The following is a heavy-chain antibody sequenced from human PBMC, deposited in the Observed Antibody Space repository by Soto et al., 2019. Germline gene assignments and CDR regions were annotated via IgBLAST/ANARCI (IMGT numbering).Heavy chain of an antibody. V-gene: IGHV3-23*01. CDR2: ISGSGGST. D-gene: IGHD5-18*01. J-gene: IGHJ4*02. CDR3: ARKMSGYSYGLDF. Sequence: GALSLSCAASGFTFSSYAMSWVRQAPGKGLEWVSAISGSGGSTYYADSVKGRLTVSRDNSKNTLYLQMNSLRAEDTAVYDCARKMSGYSYGLDFWGQGTLVTVSS. CDR1: GFTFSSYA.